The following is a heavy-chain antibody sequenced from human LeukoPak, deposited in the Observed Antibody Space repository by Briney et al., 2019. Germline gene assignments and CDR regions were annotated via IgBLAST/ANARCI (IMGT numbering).Heavy chain of an antibody. Sequence: GGSLRLSCAASGFTFNHYAMSLVRQAPGKGLEWVSGINHHGHTFYADSVKGRFTISRDNSKNTVFLQMNSLRADDTAEYFCARDHGSQDSGAWYVFDYWGRGTLVTVSS. J-gene: IGHJ4*02. CDR2: INHHGHT. D-gene: IGHD6-19*01. V-gene: IGHV3-23*01. CDR1: GFTFNHYA. CDR3: ARDHGSQDSGAWYVFDY.